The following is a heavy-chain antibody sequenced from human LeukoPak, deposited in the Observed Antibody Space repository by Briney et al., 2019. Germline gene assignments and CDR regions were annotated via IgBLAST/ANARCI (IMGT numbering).Heavy chain of an antibody. CDR3: ARETTFWNYYGSGSYYIPGAFDI. V-gene: IGHV4-59*01. CDR1: GGSISSYY. J-gene: IGHJ3*02. D-gene: IGHD3-10*01. Sequence: SETLSLTCTVSGGSISSYYWSWIRQPPGKGLEWIGYIYYSGSTNYNPSLKSRVTISVDTSKNQFSLKLSSVTAADTAVYYCARETTFWNYYGSGSYYIPGAFDIWGQGTMVTVSS. CDR2: IYYSGST.